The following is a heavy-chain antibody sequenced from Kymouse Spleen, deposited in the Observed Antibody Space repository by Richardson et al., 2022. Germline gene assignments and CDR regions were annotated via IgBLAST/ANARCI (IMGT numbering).Heavy chain of an antibody. CDR3: AKEKVATIPYFDY. CDR2: ISYDGSNK. D-gene: IGHD5-12*01. CDR1: GFTFSSYG. J-gene: IGHJ4*02. Sequence: QVQLVESGGGVVQPGRSLRLSCAASGFTFSSYGMHWVRQAPGKGLEWVAVISYDGSNKYYADSVKGRFTISRDNSKNTLYLQMNSLRAEDTAVYYCAKEKVATIPYFDYWGQGTLVTVSS. V-gene: IGHV3-30*18.